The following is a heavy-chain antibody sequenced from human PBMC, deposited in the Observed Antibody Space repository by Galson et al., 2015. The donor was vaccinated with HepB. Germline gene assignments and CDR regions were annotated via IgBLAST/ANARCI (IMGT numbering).Heavy chain of an antibody. J-gene: IGHJ4*02. V-gene: IGHV1-58*01. CDR1: GFTFTSSA. CDR3: VAVLNYASSCYSDY. CDR2: IVVGSGNT. D-gene: IGHD3-22*01. Sequence: SVKVSCKASGFTFTSSAVQWVRQARGQRLEWIGWIVVGSGNTNYAQKFQERVTITRDMSTTTAYMELSSLRSEDTAVYYCVAVLNYASSCYSDYWGQGTLLTV.